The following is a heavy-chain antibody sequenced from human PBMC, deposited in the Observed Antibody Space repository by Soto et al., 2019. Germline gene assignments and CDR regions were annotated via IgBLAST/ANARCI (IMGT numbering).Heavy chain of an antibody. CDR3: ARNDIVATAQIYYYYGMDV. CDR1: GGTFSSYA. D-gene: IGHD5-12*01. J-gene: IGHJ6*02. V-gene: IGHV1-69*13. Sequence: ASVKVSCKASGGTFSSYAISWVRQAPGQGLEWMGGIIPIFGTANYAQKFQGRVTITADESTSTAYMELSSLRSEDTAGYYCARNDIVATAQIYYYYGMDVWGQGTTVTVSS. CDR2: IIPIFGTA.